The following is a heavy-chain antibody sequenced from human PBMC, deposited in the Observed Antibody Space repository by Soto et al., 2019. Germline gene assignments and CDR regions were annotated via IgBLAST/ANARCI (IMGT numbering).Heavy chain of an antibody. CDR1: GGSFSGYY. CDR2: INHSGST. Sequence: QVQLQQWGAGLLKPSETLSLTCAVYGGSFSGYYWSWIRQPPGKGLEWIGEINHSGSTNYNPSLKSRVTISVETSKNQFSLKLSSVTAADTAVYYCARRGYCSGGSCYYRFYFDYWGQGTLVTVSS. V-gene: IGHV4-34*01. D-gene: IGHD2-15*01. J-gene: IGHJ4*02. CDR3: ARRGYCSGGSCYYRFYFDY.